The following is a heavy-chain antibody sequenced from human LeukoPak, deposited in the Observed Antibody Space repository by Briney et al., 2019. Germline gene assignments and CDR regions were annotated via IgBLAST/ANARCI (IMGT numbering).Heavy chain of an antibody. V-gene: IGHV4-59*08. Sequence: SETLSLTCTVSGGSISSYYWSWIRQPPGKGLEWIGYIYYSGSTNYNPSLKSRVTISVDTSKNQFSLKLSSVTAADTAVYYCAKGSELHRCSSTSCFFDYWGQGTLVTVSS. CDR2: IYYSGST. CDR1: GGSISSYY. CDR3: AKGSELHRCSSTSCFFDY. J-gene: IGHJ4*02. D-gene: IGHD2-2*01.